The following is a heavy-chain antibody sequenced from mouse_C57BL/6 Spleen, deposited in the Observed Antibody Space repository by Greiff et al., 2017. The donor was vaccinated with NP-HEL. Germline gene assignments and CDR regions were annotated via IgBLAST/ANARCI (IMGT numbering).Heavy chain of an antibody. V-gene: IGHV1-80*01. CDR1: GYAFSSYW. J-gene: IGHJ2*01. Sequence: QVQLQQSGAELVKPGASVKISCKASGYAFSSYWMNWVKQRPGKGLEWIGQIYPGDGDTNYNGKFKGKATLTADKSSSTAYMQLSSLTSEDSAVYFCARRDDGYSYYFDYWGQGTTLTVSS. CDR3: ARRDDGYSYYFDY. CDR2: IYPGDGDT. D-gene: IGHD2-3*01.